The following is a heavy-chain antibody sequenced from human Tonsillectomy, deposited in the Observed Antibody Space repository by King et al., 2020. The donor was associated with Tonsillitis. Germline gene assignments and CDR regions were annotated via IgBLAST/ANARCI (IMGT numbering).Heavy chain of an antibody. V-gene: IGHV4-31*03. CDR3: AISSSWCPRFDF. J-gene: IGHJ4*02. CDR1: NGSISSGGYY. D-gene: IGHD6-13*01. CDR2: TYYSGST. Sequence: QLQESGPGLVKPSQTLSLTCTVSNGSISSGGYYWNWIRQHPGKGLEWIAYTYYSGSTSYNPSLKSRVTVSRDTSKSQFSLKLSSVTAADTSVYYCAISSSWCPRFDFWGQGTPVTVSS.